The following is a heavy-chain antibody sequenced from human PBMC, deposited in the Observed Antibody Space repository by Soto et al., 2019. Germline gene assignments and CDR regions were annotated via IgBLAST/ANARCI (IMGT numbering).Heavy chain of an antibody. CDR3: ARGGVDNWNYYYMDV. CDR1: GYAFTSYD. D-gene: IGHD1-20*01. CDR2: MNPNSGNT. V-gene: IGHV1-8*01. Sequence: ASVKVSCKASGYAFTSYDINWVRQATGQGLEWMGWMNPNSGNTGYAQKLQGRVTMTRNTSISTAYMELSSLRSEDTAVYYCARGGVDNWNYYYMDVWGKGTTVTVSS. J-gene: IGHJ6*03.